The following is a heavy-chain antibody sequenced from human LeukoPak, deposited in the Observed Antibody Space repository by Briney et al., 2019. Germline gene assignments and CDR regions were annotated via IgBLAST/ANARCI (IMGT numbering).Heavy chain of an antibody. V-gene: IGHV1-8*02. J-gene: IGHJ4*02. CDR3: ARGSTVDTVATPLKY. D-gene: IGHD5-12*01. CDR1: GYTFTSYA. CDR2: MNPNSGNT. Sequence: ASVKVSCKASGYTFTSYAMNWVRQAPGQGLEWMGWMNPNSGNTGYAQKFQGRVTMTRSTSISTAYMELSSLRSEDTAVYYCARGSTVDTVATPLKYWGPGTLVTVSS.